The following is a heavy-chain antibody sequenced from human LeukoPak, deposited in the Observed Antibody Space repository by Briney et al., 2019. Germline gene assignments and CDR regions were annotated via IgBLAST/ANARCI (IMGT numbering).Heavy chain of an antibody. CDR2: ISYDGSKK. CDR1: GFTFSSNA. J-gene: IGHJ4*02. Sequence: GGSLRLSCAASGFTFSSNAMHWVRQAPGKGLEWVAVISYDGSKKYYADSVKGRFTISRDNSKNTLYLQMNSLRAEDTAVYYCARSTYCGGDCYSGYFDYWGQGTLVTVSS. V-gene: IGHV3-30*04. D-gene: IGHD2-21*02. CDR3: ARSTYCGGDCYSGYFDY.